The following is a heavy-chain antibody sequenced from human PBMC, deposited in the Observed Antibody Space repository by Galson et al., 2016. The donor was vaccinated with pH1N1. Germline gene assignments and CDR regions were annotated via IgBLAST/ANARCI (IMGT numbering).Heavy chain of an antibody. J-gene: IGHJ4*02. D-gene: IGHD3-10*01. CDR2: ISWNSGSI. CDR1: GFTFDDYA. V-gene: IGHV3-9*01. CDR3: ARRMGSSEWGYYFDY. Sequence: SLRLSCAASGFTFDDYAMHWVRQAPGKGLEWVSGISWNSGSIGYADSVKGRFTISRDNAKNSLYLQMNSLRAEDTAVYYCARRMGSSEWGYYFDYWGQGTLVTVSS.